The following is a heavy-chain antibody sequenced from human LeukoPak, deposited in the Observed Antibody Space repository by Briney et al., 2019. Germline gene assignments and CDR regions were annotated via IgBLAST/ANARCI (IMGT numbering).Heavy chain of an antibody. J-gene: IGHJ5*02. CDR2: IYYTGST. Sequence: PSETLSLTCTVSGGSISSSSYYWGWIRQPPGKGLEWIGNIYYTGSTYYNPSLKSRVTISVDTSKNQFSLKLSSVTAADTAVYYCARVHKGYYYGSGRTRWFDPWGQGTLVTVSS. CDR1: GGSISSSSYY. V-gene: IGHV4-39*07. CDR3: ARVHKGYYYGSGRTRWFDP. D-gene: IGHD3-10*01.